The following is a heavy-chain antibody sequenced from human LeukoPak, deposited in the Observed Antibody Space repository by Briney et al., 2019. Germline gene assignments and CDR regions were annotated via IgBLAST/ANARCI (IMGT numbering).Heavy chain of an antibody. CDR3: ARAPMVRGVIRIDY. CDR2: INHSGST. D-gene: IGHD3-10*01. V-gene: IGHV4-34*01. J-gene: IGHJ4*02. Sequence: PSETLSLTCAVYGGSFSDYYWSWIRQPPGKGLEWIGEINHSGSTNYNPSLKSRVTISVDTSKNQFSLKLSSVTAADMAVYYCARAPMVRGVIRIDYWGQGTLVTVSS. CDR1: GGSFSDYY.